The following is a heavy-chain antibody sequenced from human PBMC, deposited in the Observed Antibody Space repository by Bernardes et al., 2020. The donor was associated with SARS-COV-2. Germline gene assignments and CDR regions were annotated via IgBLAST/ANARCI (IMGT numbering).Heavy chain of an antibody. CDR1: AFTSNIYW. J-gene: IGHJ6*02. Sequence: GGSLRLSCAASAFTSNIYWMHWVRQAPGKGLVWVARINSDGSSTTYADSVKGRFTISRDNTKNTLYLQMNSLGAEDTAVYYCANPYDPDVWGRGTTVTVSS. V-gene: IGHV3-74*01. CDR3: ANPYDPDV. CDR2: INSDGSST. D-gene: IGHD3-3*01.